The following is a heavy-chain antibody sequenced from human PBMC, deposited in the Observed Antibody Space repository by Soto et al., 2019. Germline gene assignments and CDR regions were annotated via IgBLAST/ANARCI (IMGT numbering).Heavy chain of an antibody. CDR2: ISNSSSYI. CDR1: GFTFCSSS. D-gene: IGHD1-26*01. Sequence: GGSRRPSCAASGFTFCSSSMNWCRQAPGKGLEWVSSISNSSSYIYYADSVKVRFTISRDNAKNSLYLQMNSLRAEDTAVYYCAREGELRYYYGMDVWGQGTTVTVSS. CDR3: AREGELRYYYGMDV. J-gene: IGHJ6*02. V-gene: IGHV3-21*01.